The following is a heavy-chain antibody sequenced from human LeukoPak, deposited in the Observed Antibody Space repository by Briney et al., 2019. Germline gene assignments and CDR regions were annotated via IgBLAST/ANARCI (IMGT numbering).Heavy chain of an antibody. CDR2: ISYDGSNK. V-gene: IGHV3-30*18. D-gene: IGHD5-18*01. CDR3: AKEAYRYVYFDS. CDR1: GFTFISFD. Sequence: GGSLTQSFAASGFTFISFDMHCVRQAPGKGLEWVAGISYDGSNKYYTDSVKGRFTISRDNSKNTLYLQMNSLRAEDTAVYYCAKEAYRYVYFDSWGLGTLVTVSS. J-gene: IGHJ4*02.